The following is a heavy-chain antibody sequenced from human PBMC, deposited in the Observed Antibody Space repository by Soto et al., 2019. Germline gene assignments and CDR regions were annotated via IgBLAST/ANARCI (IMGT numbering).Heavy chain of an antibody. V-gene: IGHV4-34*01. J-gene: IGHJ6*02. CDR1: GGSFSGYY. CDR2: INHSGST. Sequence: SETLSLTCAVYGGSFSGYYWSWIRQPPGKGLEWIGEINHSGSTNYNPSLKSRVTISVDTSKNQFSLKLSSVTAADTAVYYCAGNRIQLWLRHYYYYGMDVWGQGTTVTVSS. CDR3: AGNRIQLWLRHYYYYGMDV. D-gene: IGHD5-18*01.